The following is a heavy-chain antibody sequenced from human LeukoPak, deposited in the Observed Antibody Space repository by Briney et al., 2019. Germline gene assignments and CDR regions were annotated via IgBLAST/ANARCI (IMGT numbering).Heavy chain of an antibody. V-gene: IGHV4-34*01. CDR1: GGSFSGYY. Sequence: SDTLSLTCAVYGGSFSGYYWSWIRQPPGKGLEWIGEINHSGSTNYNPSLKSRVTISVDTSKNQFSLKLSSVTAADTAVYYCARNRQTTVTTPGFGYWGQGTLVTVSS. J-gene: IGHJ4*02. CDR2: INHSGST. D-gene: IGHD4-17*01. CDR3: ARNRQTTVTTPGFGY.